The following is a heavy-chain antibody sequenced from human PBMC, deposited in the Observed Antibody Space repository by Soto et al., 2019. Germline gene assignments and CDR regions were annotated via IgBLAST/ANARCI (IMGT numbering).Heavy chain of an antibody. V-gene: IGHV1-18*01. CDR3: AAEYYYGDSDPEGRID. D-gene: IGHD3-10*01. Sequence: ASVKVSCKASGYTFTSYGISWVRQAPGQGLEWMGWISAYNGNTNYAQKLQGRVTMTTDTSTSTAYMELSSLRSEDTAVYYCAAEYYYGDSDPEGRIDWGQGTLVTVSS. CDR1: GYTFTSYG. CDR2: ISAYNGNT. J-gene: IGHJ4*02.